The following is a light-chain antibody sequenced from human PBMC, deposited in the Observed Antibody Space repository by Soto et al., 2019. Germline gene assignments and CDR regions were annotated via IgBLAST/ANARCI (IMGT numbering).Light chain of an antibody. CDR2: GAS. J-gene: IGKJ5*01. CDR3: QQYGSSPPIT. V-gene: IGKV3-20*01. CDR1: ETVSSYL. Sequence: DIVLTQSPVTLSLSPGDRATLSCRASETVSSYLLWYQQKPGQAPRLLIYGASSRATGIPDRFSGSGSGTDFTLTISRLEPEDFAVYYCQQYGSSPPITFGQGTRLEIK.